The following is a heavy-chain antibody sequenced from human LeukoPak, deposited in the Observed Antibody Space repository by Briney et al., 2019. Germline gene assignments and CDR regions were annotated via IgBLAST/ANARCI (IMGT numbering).Heavy chain of an antibody. V-gene: IGHV3-23*01. CDR1: GVTLSSYA. CDR2: ISSSGSGGNT. D-gene: IGHD4-23*01. CDR3: AKDRTVGVSYWYFDL. J-gene: IGHJ2*01. Sequence: GGSLRLSCAASGVTLSSYAMSWARQAPGKGLEWVSGISSSGSGGNTYYADSVKGRFTISRDSSKNTLFLHMNTLRAEDTAIYYCAKDRTVGVSYWYFDLWGRGTLVTVSS.